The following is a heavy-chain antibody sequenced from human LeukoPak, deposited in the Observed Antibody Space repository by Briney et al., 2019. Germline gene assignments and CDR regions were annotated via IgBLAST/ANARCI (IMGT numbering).Heavy chain of an antibody. CDR1: GFTFSSYA. V-gene: IGHV3-48*04. D-gene: IGHD3-16*01. CDR3: ARDLYDYVWGSPIIGY. Sequence: QTGGSLRLSCAASGFTFSSYAMSWIRQAPGKGLEWVSYISSSGSTIYYADSVKGRFTISRDNAKNSLYLQMNSLRAEDTAVYYCARDLYDYVWGSPIIGYWGQGTLVTVSS. J-gene: IGHJ4*02. CDR2: ISSSGSTI.